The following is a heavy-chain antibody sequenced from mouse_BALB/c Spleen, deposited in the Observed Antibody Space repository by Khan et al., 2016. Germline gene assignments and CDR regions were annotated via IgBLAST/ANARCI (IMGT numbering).Heavy chain of an antibody. D-gene: IGHD1-1*02. Sequence: QIQLVQSGPVLKKPGETVKISCKTSGSTFTDYSRHWLKQAPGKGLKWMGWWRAATGEPTYDVDFKDRFAFSLETSANTAYLQIHNLKNEDTATYFCASYYYEYFLDSWGQGTALTVSS. CDR2: WRAATGEP. CDR1: GSTFTDYS. J-gene: IGHJ2*01. V-gene: IGHV9-2-1*01. CDR3: ASYYYEYFLDS.